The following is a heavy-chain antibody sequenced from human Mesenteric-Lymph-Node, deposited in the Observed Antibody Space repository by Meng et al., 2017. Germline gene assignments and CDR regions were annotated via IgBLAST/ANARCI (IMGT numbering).Heavy chain of an antibody. J-gene: IGHJ4*02. CDR3: AGDRRGVATVDY. Sequence: QVQLQESGPGLVKPSQTLSLTCTVSGGSISSGDYYWSGIRQPPGKGLEWIGYIYSSGSTYYNPSLKSRITISVDTSKNQFSLRLTSVTAADTAVYYCAGDRRGVATVDYGGQGTLVTVSS. CDR2: IYSSGST. CDR1: GGSISSGDYY. V-gene: IGHV4-30-4*01. D-gene: IGHD5-12*01.